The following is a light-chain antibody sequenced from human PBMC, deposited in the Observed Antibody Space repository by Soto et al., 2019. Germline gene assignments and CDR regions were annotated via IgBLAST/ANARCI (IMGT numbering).Light chain of an antibody. CDR2: GAS. V-gene: IGKV1-39*01. CDR1: QTIIDY. J-gene: IGKJ2*01. Sequence: DIQMTQSPSSLSASVGDRVTITCRASQTIIDYLNWYQQKPGKPPNLLIYGASRLQSGVPSRFSGGGSGTQFTLTISSLQPEDSATYYCQQSFSFPFTFGEGTKVEI. CDR3: QQSFSFPFT.